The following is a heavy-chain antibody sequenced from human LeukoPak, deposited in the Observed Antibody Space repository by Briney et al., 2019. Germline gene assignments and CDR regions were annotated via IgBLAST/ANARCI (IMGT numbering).Heavy chain of an antibody. Sequence: ASVKLSCNASGYTFTSYGISWVRQAPGQGLEWMGWISAYNGNTNYAQKPQGRVTMTTDTSTSTAYIELRSLRSDGTSVYSCSGDQVAACLTGFVPWGEGTLVTVSS. J-gene: IGHJ5*02. D-gene: IGHD6-6*01. V-gene: IGHV1-18*01. CDR1: GYTFTSYG. CDR3: SGDQVAACLTGFVP. CDR2: ISAYNGNT.